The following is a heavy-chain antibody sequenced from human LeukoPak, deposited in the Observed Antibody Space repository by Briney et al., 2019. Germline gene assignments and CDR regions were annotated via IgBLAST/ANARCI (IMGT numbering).Heavy chain of an antibody. CDR2: ISWNSGSI. D-gene: IGHD3-22*01. V-gene: IGHV3-9*01. CDR3: ARGDSSGYSTNWFDP. J-gene: IGHJ5*02. Sequence: GGSLRLSCAASGFTFDDYAMHWVREAPGKGLEWVSGISWNSGSIGYADSVKGRFTISRDNAKNSLYLQMNSLRAEDTAVYYCARGDSSGYSTNWFDPWGQGTLVTVSS. CDR1: GFTFDDYA.